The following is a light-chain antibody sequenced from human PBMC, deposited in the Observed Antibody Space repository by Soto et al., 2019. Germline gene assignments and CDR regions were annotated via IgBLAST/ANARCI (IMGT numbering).Light chain of an antibody. V-gene: IGKV1-8*01. Sequence: AIQLTQSPSSLSASTGDRVTITCRATQGISNYLAWYQQKPGKAPKLLIYRASVLESGVPSRFIGGGSGTNFSLTISYLQSEDFATYYCQQYNSFPQTFGQGTKLEIK. CDR2: RAS. CDR3: QQYNSFPQT. J-gene: IGKJ2*01. CDR1: QGISNY.